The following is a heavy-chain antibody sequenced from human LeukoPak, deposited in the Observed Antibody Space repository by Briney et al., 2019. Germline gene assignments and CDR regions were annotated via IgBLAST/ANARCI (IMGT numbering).Heavy chain of an antibody. D-gene: IGHD1-26*01. CDR3: AKGSRHAVGVFDY. V-gene: IGHV3-33*06. CDR2: IWFDGSNK. J-gene: IGHJ4*02. Sequence: GRSLRLSCAASGFTFSDFGMHWVRQAPGKGLEWVAVIWFDGSNKYYADYVKGRFTLSRDNAKNTLYLQMNSLRAEDTAVYFCAKGSRHAVGVFDYWGQGTLVTVSS. CDR1: GFTFSDFG.